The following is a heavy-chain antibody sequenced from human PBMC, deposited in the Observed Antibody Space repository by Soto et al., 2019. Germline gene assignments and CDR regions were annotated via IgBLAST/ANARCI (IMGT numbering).Heavy chain of an antibody. Sequence: SETLSLTCAVYGGSFSGYYWSWIRQPPGKGLEWIGYIYYSGSTYYNPSLKSRVTISVDTSKNQFSLKLSSVTAADTAVYYCARAGCSSTSCYTAMRDYYYYGMDVWGQGTTVTVSS. V-gene: IGHV4-34*09. CDR1: GGSFSGYY. D-gene: IGHD2-2*02. CDR2: IYYSGST. J-gene: IGHJ6*02. CDR3: ARAGCSSTSCYTAMRDYYYYGMDV.